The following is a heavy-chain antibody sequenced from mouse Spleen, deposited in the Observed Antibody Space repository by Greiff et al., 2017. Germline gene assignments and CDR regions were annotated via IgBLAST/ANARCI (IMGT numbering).Heavy chain of an antibody. V-gene: IGHV2-2*01. D-gene: IGHD1-3*01. J-gene: IGHJ4*01. Sequence: VKLVESGPGLVQPSQSLSITCTVSGFSLTSYGVHWVRQSPGKGLEWLGVIWSGGSTDYNAAFISRLSISKDNSKSQVFFKMISLQADDTAIYYCASQIKDYAMDYWGQGTSVTVSS. CDR1: GFSLTSYG. CDR2: IWSGGST. CDR3: ASQIKDYAMDY.